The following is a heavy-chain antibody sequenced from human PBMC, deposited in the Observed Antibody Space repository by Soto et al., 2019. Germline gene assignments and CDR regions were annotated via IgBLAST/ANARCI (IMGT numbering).Heavy chain of an antibody. Sequence: PSETVSLTCTVSGASISSSSFYWGWIRQPPGKGLEWIASIYYSGSTFYDPSLKSRVTISVDTSKNQFSLKLSSVTAADTAVYYCARAKGYCSGGSLCHMDVWGKGTTVTVPS. CDR3: ARAKGYCSGGSLCHMDV. J-gene: IGHJ6*03. CDR1: GASISSSSFY. V-gene: IGHV4-39*07. D-gene: IGHD2-15*01. CDR2: IYYSGST.